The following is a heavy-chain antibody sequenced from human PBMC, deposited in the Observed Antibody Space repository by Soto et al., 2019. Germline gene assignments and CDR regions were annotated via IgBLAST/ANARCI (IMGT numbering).Heavy chain of an antibody. Sequence: GDSISSGYSWSWSRQPPGKGLEWIGYIYHSGSTYYNPSLKSRVTISVDRSKNQFSLKLSSVTAADTAVYYCASYGDYGLDYWGQGTLVTVSS. D-gene: IGHD4-17*01. CDR1: GDSISSGYS. V-gene: IGHV4-30-2*01. J-gene: IGHJ4*02. CDR2: IYHSGST. CDR3: ASYGDYGLDY.